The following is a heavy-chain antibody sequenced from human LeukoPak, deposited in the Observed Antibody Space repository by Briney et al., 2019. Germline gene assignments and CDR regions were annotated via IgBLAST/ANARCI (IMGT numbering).Heavy chain of an antibody. CDR2: IKQDGSEE. CDR3: SSYYYMDV. V-gene: IGHV3-7*01. CDR1: GFSFSSYW. J-gene: IGHJ6*03. Sequence: GGSLRLSCAASGFSFSSYWMSWVRQAPGKGLEWVANIKQDGSEEYYVDSVKGRFTISRDNAKNSLYLQMNSLRAEDTAVYYCSSYYYMDVWGKGTTVTVSS.